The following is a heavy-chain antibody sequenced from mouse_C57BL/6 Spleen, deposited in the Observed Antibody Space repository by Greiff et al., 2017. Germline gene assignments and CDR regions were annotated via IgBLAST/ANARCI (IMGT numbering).Heavy chain of an antibody. V-gene: IGHV5-6*01. CDR2: ISSGGSYT. CDR3: ARGGLYYFDY. Sequence: DVHLVESGGDLVKPGGSLKLSCAASGFTFSSYGMSWVRQTPDKRLEWVATISSGGSYTYYPDSVKGRFTISRDNAKNTLYLQMSSLKSEDTAMYYCARGGLYYFDYWGQGTTLTVSS. CDR1: GFTFSSYG. D-gene: IGHD3-3*01. J-gene: IGHJ2*01.